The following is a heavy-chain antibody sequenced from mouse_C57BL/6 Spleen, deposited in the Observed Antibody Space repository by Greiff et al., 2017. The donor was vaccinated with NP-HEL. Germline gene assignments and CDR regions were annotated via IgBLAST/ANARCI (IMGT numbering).Heavy chain of an antibody. CDR3: AGGGASPFAY. D-gene: IGHD6-1*01. J-gene: IGHJ3*01. Sequence: EVQVVESGGGLVKPGGSLKLSCAASGFTFSSYAMSWVRQTPEKRLEWVATISDGGSYTYYPDTVKGRFTISRDNAKNHLYLQMSPLKSEDTARYYWAGGGASPFAYWGQGTLVTVS. CDR1: GFTFSSYA. CDR2: ISDGGSYT. V-gene: IGHV5-4*01.